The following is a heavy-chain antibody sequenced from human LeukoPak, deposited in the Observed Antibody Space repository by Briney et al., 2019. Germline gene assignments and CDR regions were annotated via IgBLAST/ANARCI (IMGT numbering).Heavy chain of an antibody. CDR3: ARDGLAYCGGDCYSNY. D-gene: IGHD2-21*02. CDR2: IWYDGSNK. J-gene: IGHJ4*02. Sequence: GRSLRLSCAASGFTFSSYGMHWVRQAPGKGLEWVAVIWYDGSNKYYADSVKGRFTISRDNSKNTLYLQMNSLRAEDTAVYYCARDGLAYCGGDCYSNYWGQGTLVTVSS. V-gene: IGHV3-33*08. CDR1: GFTFSSYG.